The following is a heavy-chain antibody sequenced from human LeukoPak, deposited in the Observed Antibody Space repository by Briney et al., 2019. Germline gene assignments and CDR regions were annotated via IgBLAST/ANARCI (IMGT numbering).Heavy chain of an antibody. J-gene: IGHJ4*01. D-gene: IGHD4-17*01. CDR2: ISAYNGNT. V-gene: IGHV1-18*01. CDR1: GCTFTSYG. Sequence: ASVKVSCKASGCTFTSYGISWVRQAPGQGLEWMGWISAYNGNTNYAQKLQGRVTMTTDTSTSTAYMELRSLRSDDTAVYYCARDLGDYAKYYFDYWGQGTLVTVSS. CDR3: ARDLGDYAKYYFDY.